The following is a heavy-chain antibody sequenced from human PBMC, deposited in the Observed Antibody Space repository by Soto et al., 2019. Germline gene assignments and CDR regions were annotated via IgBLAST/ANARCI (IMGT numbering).Heavy chain of an antibody. CDR1: GGSISSSNYY. CDR2: IYYSGST. CDR3: ASPTLRAFDI. J-gene: IGHJ3*02. Sequence: SETLSLTCTVSGGSISSSNYYWGWIRQPPGKGLEWIGSIYYSGSTAYNSSLKSRVTMSVDTSKNQLSLRLSSVTAADTAVYYCASPTLRAFDIWGQGTRVTVS. V-gene: IGHV4-39*01.